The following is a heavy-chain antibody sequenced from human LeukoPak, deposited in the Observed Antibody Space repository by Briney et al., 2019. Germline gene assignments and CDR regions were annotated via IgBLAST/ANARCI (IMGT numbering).Heavy chain of an antibody. CDR1: GGSISSGGYY. CDR3: ARAVVVVPSSIYYFDY. D-gene: IGHD2-2*01. V-gene: IGHV4-30-2*01. Sequence: SETLSLTCTVSGGSISSGGYYWSWIRQPPGKVLEWIGSIFQSGSTYFNPSLKSRLTISLDRSKNQFSLRLSSVTAADSALYYCARAVVVVPSSIYYFDYWGQGTLVTVSS. J-gene: IGHJ4*02. CDR2: IFQSGST.